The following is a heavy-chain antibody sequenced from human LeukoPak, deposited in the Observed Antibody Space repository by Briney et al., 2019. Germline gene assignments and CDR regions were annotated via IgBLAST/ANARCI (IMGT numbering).Heavy chain of an antibody. D-gene: IGHD3-22*01. V-gene: IGHV1-8*03. CDR1: GYTFTSLD. CDR2: MNPKSGYT. CDR3: VRVDGSPDF. J-gene: IGHJ4*02. Sequence: ASVKVSCKASGYTFTSLDISWVRQATGQGLEWMGWMNPKSGYTGSAQQFQGRVTFTRSTSISTAYMELSSLRSEDTAVYYCVRVDGSPDFWGQGTLITVSS.